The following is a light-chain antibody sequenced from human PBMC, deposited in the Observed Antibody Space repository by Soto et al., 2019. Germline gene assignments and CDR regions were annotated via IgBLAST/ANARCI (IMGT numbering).Light chain of an antibody. CDR1: QSVSSSY. Sequence: EIVLTQSPGTLSLSPGERATLSCRASQSVSSSYLVWYQQKPGQAPRLLIYGASSRATGIPDRFSGSGSGTDFTLTISRLEPEDFAVYYCQQYGSSSWTFAQGTKVEI. V-gene: IGKV3-20*01. J-gene: IGKJ1*01. CDR2: GAS. CDR3: QQYGSSSWT.